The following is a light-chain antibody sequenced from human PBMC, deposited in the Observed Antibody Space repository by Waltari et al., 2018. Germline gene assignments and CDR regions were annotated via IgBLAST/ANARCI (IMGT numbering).Light chain of an antibody. V-gene: IGKV1-39*01. Sequence: DIQMTQYPSSLSASVGDRVTITCRASQSISSYLNWYQQKPGKAPKLLIYAASSLQSGVPSRFSGSGSGTDFTLTISSLQPEDFATYYCQQSYSTPQMYTFGQGTKLEIK. CDR3: QQSYSTPQMYT. CDR2: AAS. CDR1: QSISSY. J-gene: IGKJ2*01.